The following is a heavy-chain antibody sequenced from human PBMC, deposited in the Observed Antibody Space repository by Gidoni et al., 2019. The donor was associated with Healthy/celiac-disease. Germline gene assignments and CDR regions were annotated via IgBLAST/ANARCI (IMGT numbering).Heavy chain of an antibody. Sequence: QLQLQESGSGLVKPSQTLSLTCAVSGGSISSGGYSWSWIRQPPGKGLEWIGYIYHSGSTYYHPSLKSRVTISVARSKNQFSLKLSSVTAADTAVYYCARASLGDWFDPWGQGTLVTVSS. V-gene: IGHV4-30-2*01. CDR1: GGSISSGGYS. CDR2: IYHSGST. J-gene: IGHJ5*02. D-gene: IGHD3-16*01. CDR3: ARASLGDWFDP.